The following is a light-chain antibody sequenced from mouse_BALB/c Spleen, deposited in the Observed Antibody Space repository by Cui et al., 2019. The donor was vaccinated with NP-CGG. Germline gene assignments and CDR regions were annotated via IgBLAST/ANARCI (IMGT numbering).Light chain of an antibody. CDR3: ALWYSNHWV. CDR1: TGAVTTSNY. CDR2: GTK. J-gene: IGLJ1*01. Sequence: QAAVTQESELTTSPGETVTLTCRSSTGAVTTSNYANWVQEKPDHLFTGLIGGTKSRAPGVPARFSGSLIGDKAALTITGAQTEDEAIYFCALWYSNHWVFGGGTKLTVL. V-gene: IGLV1*01.